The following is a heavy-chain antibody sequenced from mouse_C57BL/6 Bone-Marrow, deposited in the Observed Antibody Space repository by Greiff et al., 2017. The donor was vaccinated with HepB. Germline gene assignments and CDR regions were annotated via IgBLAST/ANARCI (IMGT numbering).Heavy chain of an antibody. Sequence: LVEPGASVKMSCKASGYTFTDYYMNWVKQSHGKSLEWIGVINPYNGGTSYNQKFKGKATLTVDKSSSTAYMELNSLTSEDSAVYYCARRSNYVPYWGQGTLVTVSA. CDR3: ARRSNYVPY. CDR2: INPYNGGT. CDR1: GYTFTDYY. J-gene: IGHJ3*01. V-gene: IGHV1-19*01. D-gene: IGHD2-5*01.